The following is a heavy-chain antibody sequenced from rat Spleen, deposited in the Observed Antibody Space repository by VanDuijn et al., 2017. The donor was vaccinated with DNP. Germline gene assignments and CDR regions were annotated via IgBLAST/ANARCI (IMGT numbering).Heavy chain of an antibody. J-gene: IGHJ4*01. CDR3: ARYYGYNYYAMDA. Sequence: QVQLKESGPGLVQPSQTLSLTCTVSGFSLTSYTVTWVRQPPGKGLEWIATISSGGSTFYNLALKSRLTISRDTSKSQVFLKMNSLQTEDTAMYFCARYYGYNYYAMDAWGQGTSVTVSS. CDR2: ISSGGST. D-gene: IGHD1-9*01. V-gene: IGHV2-6*01. CDR1: GFSLTSYT.